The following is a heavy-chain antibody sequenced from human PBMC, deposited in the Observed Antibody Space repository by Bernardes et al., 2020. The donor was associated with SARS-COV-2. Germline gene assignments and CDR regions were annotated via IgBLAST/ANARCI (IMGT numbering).Heavy chain of an antibody. D-gene: IGHD3-22*01. CDR1: GFTFSGVW. CDR3: TSTFYYDSSGDR. CDR2: IKSKRDGGSA. J-gene: IGHJ4*02. V-gene: IGHV3-15*01. Sequence: VGSLRLSCAASGFTFSGVWMSWVRQAPGTGLEWLGRIKSKRDGGSADYAAPVEGRFTISRDDSKNTLYLQMSSLKTEDTAVYYCTSTFYYDSSGDRWGQGTLVT.